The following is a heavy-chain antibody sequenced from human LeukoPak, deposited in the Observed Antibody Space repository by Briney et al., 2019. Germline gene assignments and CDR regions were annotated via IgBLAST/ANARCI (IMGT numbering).Heavy chain of an antibody. V-gene: IGHV1-69*04. CDR2: IIPILGIA. Sequence: ASVKVSCTASGGTFSSYAISWVRQAPGQGLEWMGRIIPILGIANYAQKFQGRVTITADKSTSTAYMELSSLRSEDTAVYYCARDKRAIAAAGTVPRYYYYGMDVWGQGTTVTVSS. J-gene: IGHJ6*02. CDR3: ARDKRAIAAAGTVPRYYYYGMDV. CDR1: GGTFSSYA. D-gene: IGHD6-13*01.